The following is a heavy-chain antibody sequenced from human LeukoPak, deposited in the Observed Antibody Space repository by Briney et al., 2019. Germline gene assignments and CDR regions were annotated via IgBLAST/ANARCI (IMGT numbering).Heavy chain of an antibody. D-gene: IGHD5-24*01. CDR1: GGSISSHY. Sequence: SETLSLTCTVSGGSISSHYWSWIRQPPRKGLEWIGYIFYSGSTKYNPSLKSRVTISMDTSKKHFSLKLSSVTAADTAVYYCARGGDGSNYWFDPWGQGTLVTVSS. CDR2: IFYSGST. V-gene: IGHV4-59*11. J-gene: IGHJ5*02. CDR3: ARGGDGSNYWFDP.